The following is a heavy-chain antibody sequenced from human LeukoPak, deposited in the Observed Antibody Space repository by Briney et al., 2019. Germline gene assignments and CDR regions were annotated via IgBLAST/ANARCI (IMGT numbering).Heavy chain of an antibody. D-gene: IGHD3-3*01. V-gene: IGHV3-23*01. CDR2: ISGSGGST. CDR1: GFTFSSYA. J-gene: IGHJ4*02. CDR3: AKDGPPYYDFWSGYQNYFDY. Sequence: GGSLRLSCAASGFTFSSYAMSWVRQAPGKGLEWVSAISGSGGSTYYADSVKGRFTISRDNSKNTLYLQMNSLRAEDTAVYYCAKDGPPYYDFWSGYQNYFDYWGQGTLVTVSS.